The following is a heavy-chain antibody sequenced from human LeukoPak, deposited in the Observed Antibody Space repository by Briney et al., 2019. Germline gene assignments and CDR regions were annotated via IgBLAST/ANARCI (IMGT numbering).Heavy chain of an antibody. D-gene: IGHD2-2*01. V-gene: IGHV4-30-2*01. CDR2: IHHSGST. CDR3: ARGGARYQLLNWFDP. Sequence: SETLSLTCAVSGGSISSGGNSWSWIRQPPGKGLEWIGYIHHSGSTYYNPSLKSRVTISVDRSKNQFSLKLSSVTAADTAVYYCARGGARYQLLNWFDPWGQGTLVTVSS. CDR1: GGSISSGGNS. J-gene: IGHJ5*02.